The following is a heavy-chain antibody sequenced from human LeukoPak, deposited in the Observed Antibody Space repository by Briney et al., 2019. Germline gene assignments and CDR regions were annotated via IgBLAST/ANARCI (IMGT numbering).Heavy chain of an antibody. Sequence: ASVKVSCKASGGTFSSYAISWVRQAPGQGLEWVGWINPNSGGTNYAQKFQGRVTMTRDTSISTACMELSRLLSGDTAVYYCARGKTMVYCGGDCYRFDNWGQGTLVTVSS. V-gene: IGHV1-2*02. CDR3: ARGKTMVYCGGDCYRFDN. CDR1: GGTFSSYA. D-gene: IGHD2-21*02. CDR2: INPNSGGT. J-gene: IGHJ4*02.